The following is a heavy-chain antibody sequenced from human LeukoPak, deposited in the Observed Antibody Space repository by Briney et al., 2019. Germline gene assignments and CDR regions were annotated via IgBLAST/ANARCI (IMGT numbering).Heavy chain of an antibody. D-gene: IGHD6-13*01. CDR1: GGSFSGYY. CDR3: ARGAAAALDY. Sequence: SGTLSLTCAVYGGSFSGYYWSWIRQPPGKGLEWIGEINHSGSTNYNPSLKSRVTISVDTSKNQFSLELSSVTAADTAVYYCARGAAAALDYWGKGTRVTVS. J-gene: IGHJ4*02. V-gene: IGHV4-34*01. CDR2: INHSGST.